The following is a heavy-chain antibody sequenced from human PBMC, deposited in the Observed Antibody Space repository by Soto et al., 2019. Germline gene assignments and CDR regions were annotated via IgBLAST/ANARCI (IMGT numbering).Heavy chain of an antibody. CDR1: VGSISSGGYS. CDR3: AGWSQAWFEP. J-gene: IGHJ5*02. Sequence: SETLSLTCAFSVGSISSGGYSCSWIRQPPWKGLEWIGYIYHSGNTYYNPSLKSRVTISVDRSKNQFSLKVNFVTAADTAVYYCAGWSQAWFEPWGQGTLVNVSS. D-gene: IGHD6-19*01. V-gene: IGHV4-30-2*01. CDR2: IYHSGNT.